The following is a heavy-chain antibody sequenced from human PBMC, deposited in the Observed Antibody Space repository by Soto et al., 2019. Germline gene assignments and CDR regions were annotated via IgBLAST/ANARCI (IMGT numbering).Heavy chain of an antibody. D-gene: IGHD3-22*01. CDR2: IIPIFGTA. CDR1: GGTFSSYA. J-gene: IGHJ4*02. CDR3: ARESGYYDSSGYYYAY. Sequence: SVKVSCKASGGTFSSYAISWVRQAPGQGLEWMGGIIPIFGTANYAQKFQGRVTITADKSTSTAYMELSSLRSEDTAVYYCARESGYYDSSGYYYAYWGQGTLVTVSS. V-gene: IGHV1-69*06.